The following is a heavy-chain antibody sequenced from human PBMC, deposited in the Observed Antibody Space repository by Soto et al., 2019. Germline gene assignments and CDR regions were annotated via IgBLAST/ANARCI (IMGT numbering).Heavy chain of an antibody. D-gene: IGHD3-16*01. CDR1: GGSFSGYY. CDR2: INHSGST. J-gene: IGHJ6*03. V-gene: IGHV4-34*01. CDR3: ARASIWGSYCALYMDV. Sequence: SETLSLTCAVYGGSFSGYYWSWIRQPPGKGLEWIGEINHSGSTNYNPSLKSRVTISVDTSKNQFSLKLSSVTAADTAVYYCARASIWGSYCALYMDVWGKGTTVTVSS.